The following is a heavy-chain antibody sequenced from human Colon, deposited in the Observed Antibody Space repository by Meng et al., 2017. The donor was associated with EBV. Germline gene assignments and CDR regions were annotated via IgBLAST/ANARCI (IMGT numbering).Heavy chain of an antibody. V-gene: IGHV4-4*02. CDR3: ARDGGVTHIP. J-gene: IGHJ5*02. CDR1: GTSISTSNW. Sequence: VLLQNSCAGLVKPSGILSLTCAVSGTSISTSNWWSWIRQSPGEGLEWIGAIYNNGQTNYNPSLKSRVSMSVDESKNEFSLNLKSVTAADTAVYYCARDGGVTHIPWGQGVLVTVSS. CDR2: IYNNGQT. D-gene: IGHD2-8*02.